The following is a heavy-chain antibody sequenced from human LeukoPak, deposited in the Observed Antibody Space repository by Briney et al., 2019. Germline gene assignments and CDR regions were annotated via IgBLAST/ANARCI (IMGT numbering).Heavy chain of an antibody. V-gene: IGHV4-31*03. CDR2: IYYSGST. CDR1: GGSISSGGYY. CDR3: ARGTRGPFYDYLRGTYRPPHYFDY. J-gene: IGHJ4*02. Sequence: SETLSLTCTVSGGSISSGGYYWSWIRQHPGKGLEWIGYIYYSGSTHYNPSLKSRVTISVDTSKKQFSVKLRSVTAADTAVYYCARGTRGPFYDYLRGTYRPPHYFDYWGQGTLVTVSS. D-gene: IGHD3-16*02.